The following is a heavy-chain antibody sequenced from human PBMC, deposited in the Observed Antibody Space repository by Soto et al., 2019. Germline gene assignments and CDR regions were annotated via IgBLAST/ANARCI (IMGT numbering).Heavy chain of an antibody. J-gene: IGHJ6*02. V-gene: IGHV1-3*01. D-gene: IGHD6-25*01. CDR1: GYTFSRYG. CDR2: INGGNGKT. Sequence: QVQLVQSGAEVKKPGASVTVSCKASGYTFSRYGVHWVRQAPGQRLEWMGWINGGNGKTKYSQKFEGRVTFTRYTSADTAYMELSSLRSEYTAVYYCARGGDIGYNYYDAMDVWGQGTTVTVSS. CDR3: ARGGDIGYNYYDAMDV.